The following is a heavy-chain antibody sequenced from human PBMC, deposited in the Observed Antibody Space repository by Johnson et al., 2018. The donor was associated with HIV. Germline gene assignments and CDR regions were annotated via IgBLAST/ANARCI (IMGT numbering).Heavy chain of an antibody. CDR3: ARGGAAAGGAFDS. Sequence: VQLVESGGGLVQPGGSLRLSCAASGFTFSSYDMHWVRQATGKGLEWVSAIGTAGDTYYPGSVKGRFTISRENAKNSLYLQMNSLRAGGTAVYYCARGGAAAGGAFDSWGQGTMVTVSS. J-gene: IGHJ3*02. CDR1: GFTFSSYD. D-gene: IGHD6-13*01. V-gene: IGHV3-13*01. CDR2: IGTAGDT.